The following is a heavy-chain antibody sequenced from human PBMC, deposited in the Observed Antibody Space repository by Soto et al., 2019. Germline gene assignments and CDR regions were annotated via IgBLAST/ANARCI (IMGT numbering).Heavy chain of an antibody. V-gene: IGHV3-48*02. Sequence: GGSLRLSCAASGFTFKAYNINWVRQAPGKGLEWISYISSSSATIYYADSVKGRFTISRDNAKNSLFLQMHSLRDEDTAVYYCAKDPSGWYFNWFDPWGQGTLVTVSS. CDR1: GFTFKAYN. J-gene: IGHJ5*02. D-gene: IGHD6-19*01. CDR2: ISSSSATI. CDR3: AKDPSGWYFNWFDP.